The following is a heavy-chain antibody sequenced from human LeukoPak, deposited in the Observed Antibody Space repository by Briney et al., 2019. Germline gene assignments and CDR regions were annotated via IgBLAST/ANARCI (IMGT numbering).Heavy chain of an antibody. V-gene: IGHV3-74*01. CDR1: GFTFSSYW. CDR2: IKSDGSST. D-gene: IGHD1-1*01. Sequence: GVSLGLSCAASGFTFSSYWMHWVRQAPGKGLVWVSRIKSDGSSTSYADSVKGRFTISRDNAKNTLYLQMNSLRAEDRAVYYCARERKYDSNFDYWGQGTLVTVSS. J-gene: IGHJ4*02. CDR3: ARERKYDSNFDY.